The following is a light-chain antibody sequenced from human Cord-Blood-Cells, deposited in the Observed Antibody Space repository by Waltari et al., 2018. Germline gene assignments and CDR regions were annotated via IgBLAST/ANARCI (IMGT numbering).Light chain of an antibody. J-gene: IGLJ3*02. CDR3: CSYAGSYTWV. CDR1: RSAVGGSKY. V-gene: IGLV2-11*01. CDR2: DVS. Sequence: QSALTQPRSVSGSPGPSVTISCHGTRSAVGGSKYVSWYQQRPGKAPKLIIYDVSKRPSGVPDRFSGSKSGNTASLTISGLQAEDEADYYCCSYAGSYTWVFGGGTKLTVL.